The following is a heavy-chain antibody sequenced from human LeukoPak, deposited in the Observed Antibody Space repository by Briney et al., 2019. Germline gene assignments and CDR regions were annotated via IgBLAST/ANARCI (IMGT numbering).Heavy chain of an antibody. V-gene: IGHV4-34*01. CDR1: GGSFSGYY. J-gene: IGHJ4*02. D-gene: IGHD6-19*01. CDR3: ASGRGSSGWYADY. Sequence: SETLSLTCAVYGGSFSGYYSSWIRQPPGKGLGWIGEINHSGSTNYNPSLTSRVTISVDTSKNQFSLKLSSVTAADTAVYYCASGRGSSGWYADYWGQGTLVTVSS. CDR2: INHSGST.